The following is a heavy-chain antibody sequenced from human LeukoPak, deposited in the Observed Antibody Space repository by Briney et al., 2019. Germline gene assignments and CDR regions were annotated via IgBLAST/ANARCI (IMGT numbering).Heavy chain of an antibody. V-gene: IGHV1-24*01. CDR3: ARDSSGWYHWFDP. Sequence: ASVKVSCKVSGYTLTELSMHWVRQAPGKGLEWMGGFDPEDGETIYAQKFQGRVTMTRNTSISTAYMELSSLRSEDTAVYYCARDSSGWYHWFDPWGQGPLVTVPS. J-gene: IGHJ5*02. D-gene: IGHD6-19*01. CDR1: GYTLTELS. CDR2: FDPEDGET.